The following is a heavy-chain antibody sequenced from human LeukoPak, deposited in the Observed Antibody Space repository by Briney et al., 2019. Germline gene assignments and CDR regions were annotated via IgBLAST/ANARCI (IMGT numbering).Heavy chain of an antibody. D-gene: IGHD2/OR15-2a*01. CDR3: ARLSLQYYYYMDV. J-gene: IGHJ6*03. Sequence: SETLSLTCTVSGGSISSYYWSWIRQPPGKGLEWIGEINHSGSTNYNPSLKSRVTISVDTSKNQFSLKLSSVTAADTAVYYCARLSLQYYYYMDVWGKGTTVTVSS. V-gene: IGHV4-34*01. CDR1: GGSISSYY. CDR2: INHSGST.